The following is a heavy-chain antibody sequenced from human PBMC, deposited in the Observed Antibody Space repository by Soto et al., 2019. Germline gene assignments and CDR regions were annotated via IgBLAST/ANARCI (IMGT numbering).Heavy chain of an antibody. CDR1: GFTFDDYA. Sequence: PGGSLRLSCAASGFTFDDYAMHWVRQAPGKGLEWVSGISWNSGSIGYADSVKGRFTISRDNAKNSLYLQMNSLRAEDTALYYCAGGSSSPGYYYGMDVWGQGTTVTVSS. J-gene: IGHJ6*02. CDR2: ISWNSGSI. V-gene: IGHV3-9*01. CDR3: AGGSSSPGYYYGMDV. D-gene: IGHD1-26*01.